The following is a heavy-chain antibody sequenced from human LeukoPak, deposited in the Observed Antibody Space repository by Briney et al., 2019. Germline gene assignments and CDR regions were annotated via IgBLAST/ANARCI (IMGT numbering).Heavy chain of an antibody. CDR3: ARRRRYFDWLLTLDS. CDR1: GGSISSSSYY. Sequence: SETLSLTCTVSGGSISSSSYYWGWIRQPPGTGLEWLGSIYYSGSTYYNPSLKSRVTISVDTSKNQFSLKLSSVTAADTAVYYWARRRRYFDWLLTLDSWGQGTLVTVSS. D-gene: IGHD3-9*01. CDR2: IYYSGST. V-gene: IGHV4-39*07. J-gene: IGHJ4*02.